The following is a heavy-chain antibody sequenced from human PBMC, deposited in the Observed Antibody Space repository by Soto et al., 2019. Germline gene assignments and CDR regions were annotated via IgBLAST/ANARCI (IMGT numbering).Heavy chain of an antibody. V-gene: IGHV3-53*02. CDR1: GFTVSSNY. J-gene: IGHJ6*02. CDR3: ARDRPQLQGFWSGYYTRDYYYGMDV. D-gene: IGHD3-3*01. CDR2: IYSGGST. Sequence: EVQLVETGGGLIQPGGSLRLSCAASGFTVSSNYMSWVRQAPGKGLEWVSVIYSGGSTYYADSVKGRFTISRDNSKNTLDLQMNSLRAEDTAVYYCARDRPQLQGFWSGYYTRDYYYGMDVWGQGTTVTVSS.